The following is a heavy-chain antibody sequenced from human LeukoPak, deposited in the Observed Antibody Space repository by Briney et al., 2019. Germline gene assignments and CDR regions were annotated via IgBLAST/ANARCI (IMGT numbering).Heavy chain of an antibody. CDR3: ARADGGNPDSDAFDI. V-gene: IGHV1-69*04. D-gene: IGHD4-23*01. CDR1: GGTFSSYA. CDR2: IIPILGIA. Sequence: ASVKVSCKASGGTFSSYAISWVRPAPGQGLEWMGRIIPILGIANYAQKFQGRVTITADKSTSTAYMELSSLRSEDTAVYYCARADGGNPDSDAFDIWGQGTMVTVSS. J-gene: IGHJ3*02.